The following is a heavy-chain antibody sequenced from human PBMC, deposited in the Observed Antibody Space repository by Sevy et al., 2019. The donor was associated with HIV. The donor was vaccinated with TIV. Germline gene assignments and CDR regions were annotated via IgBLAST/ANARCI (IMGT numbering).Heavy chain of an antibody. CDR2: IRYDGSNK. CDR1: GFTFSSYG. D-gene: IGHD3-10*01. CDR3: AILAEGITMVRGNYYMDV. Sequence: GGSLRLSCAASGFTFSSYGMHWVRQAPGKGLEWVAFIRYDGSNKYYADSVKGRFTISRENSKNTLYLQMNSLRAEDTAVYYCAILAEGITMVRGNYYMDVWGKGTTVTVSS. V-gene: IGHV3-30*02. J-gene: IGHJ6*03.